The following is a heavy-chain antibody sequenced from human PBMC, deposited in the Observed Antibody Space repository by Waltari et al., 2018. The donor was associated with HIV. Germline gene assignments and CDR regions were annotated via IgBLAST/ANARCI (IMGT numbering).Heavy chain of an antibody. CDR3: ATVLVRTSWVITTAPFDY. D-gene: IGHD3-22*01. CDR2: IYSNATT. Sequence: EVQLVESGGGLIQPGGSLRLACAASGFAVINNYMSWVRQAPGKGVEWVSLIYSNATTYYADSVKGRFTSSRDNSKKALYLQMNSLRADDTAVYFCATVLVRTSWVITTAPFDYWGQGTLVTVSS. J-gene: IGHJ4*02. CDR1: GFAVINNY. V-gene: IGHV3-53*01.